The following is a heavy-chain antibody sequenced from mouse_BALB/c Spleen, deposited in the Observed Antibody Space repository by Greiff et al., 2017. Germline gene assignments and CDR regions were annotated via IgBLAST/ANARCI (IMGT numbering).Heavy chain of an antibody. CDR2: INPYNDGT. CDR3: ARGYGNSPAWFAY. Sequence: VQLQQSGPELVKPGASVKMSCKASGYTFTSYVMHWVKQKPGQGLEWIGYINPYNDGTKYNEKFKGKATLTSDKSSSTAYMQLSSLTSEDSAVYYCARGYGNSPAWFAYWGQGTLVTVSA. V-gene: IGHV1-14*01. J-gene: IGHJ3*01. CDR1: GYTFTSYV. D-gene: IGHD2-10*02.